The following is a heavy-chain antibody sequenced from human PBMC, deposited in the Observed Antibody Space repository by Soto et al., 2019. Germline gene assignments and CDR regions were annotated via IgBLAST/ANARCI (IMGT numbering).Heavy chain of an antibody. CDR3: ARLGDSWPVHFQH. CDR1: GGSFSGYY. CDR2: INHSGST. J-gene: IGHJ1*01. Sequence: PSETLSLTCAVYGGSFSGYYWSWIRQPPGKGLEWIGEINHSGSTNYNPSLKSRVTISVDTSKNQFSLKLSSVTAADTAVYYCARLGDSWPVHFQHWGQGILVTVSS. D-gene: IGHD3-16*01. V-gene: IGHV4-34*01.